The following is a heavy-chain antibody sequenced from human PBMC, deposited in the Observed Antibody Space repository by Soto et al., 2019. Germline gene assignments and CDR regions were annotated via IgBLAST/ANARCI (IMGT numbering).Heavy chain of an antibody. J-gene: IGHJ3*02. CDR3: ARWDRNLGAFDI. CDR2: IIPIFGTA. V-gene: IGHV1-69*13. D-gene: IGHD1-26*01. CDR1: GGTFSMYA. Sequence: SVKVSCKDSGGTFSMYAISGVLQAPGQGLEWMGGIIPIFGTANYAQKFQGRVTITADESTSTAYMELSSLRSEDTAVYYCARWDRNLGAFDIWGQGTMVTVSS.